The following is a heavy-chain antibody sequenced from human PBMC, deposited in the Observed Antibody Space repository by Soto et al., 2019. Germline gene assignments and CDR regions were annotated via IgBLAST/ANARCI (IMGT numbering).Heavy chain of an antibody. V-gene: IGHV3-23*01. CDR1: GFTFSRDG. J-gene: IGHJ4*02. CDR3: ARALRFAGQSRTMVRGPLVDY. D-gene: IGHD3-10*01. CDR2: ITDNGGST. Sequence: PGGSLRLSCAASGFTFSRDGMSWVRQAPGKGLEWVSLITDNGGSTYYADSVKGRFTISRDNSKNTLYLQMKSLRAAETAVYYCARALRFAGQSRTMVRGPLVDYWGQGTLVTVSS.